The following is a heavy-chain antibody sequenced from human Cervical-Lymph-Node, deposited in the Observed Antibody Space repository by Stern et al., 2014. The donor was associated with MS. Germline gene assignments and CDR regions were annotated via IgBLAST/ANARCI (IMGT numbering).Heavy chain of an antibody. CDR1: GGTFSTFS. V-gene: IGHV1-69*06. D-gene: IGHD4-11*01. CDR2: IIPIFDTP. CDR3: VLPSTVTTAAFDV. Sequence: QVQLGQSGAEVKKPWSSVKVSCKASGGTFSTFSINWVRQVPGQSLEWMGGIIPIFDTPNFAQKFQGRVTITADSSTSTVYMALNSLRFDDTAVYYCVLPSTVTTAAFDVWGRGTMVTVSS. J-gene: IGHJ3*01.